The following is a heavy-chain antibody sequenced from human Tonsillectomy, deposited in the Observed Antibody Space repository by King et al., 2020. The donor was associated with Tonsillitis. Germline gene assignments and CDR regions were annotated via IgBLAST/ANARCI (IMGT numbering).Heavy chain of an antibody. CDR3: ARPSTVAGSWWYFDL. CDR1: GGSISSYY. CDR2: INYSGST. V-gene: IGHV4-59*08. D-gene: IGHD4-11*01. Sequence: QLQESGPGLVKPSETLSLTCTVPGGSISSYYWSWIRPPPGKGLEWIGYINYSGSTNYNPSLKSRLTVSVDTSKNQFSLKLSSVTAADTAVYYCARPSTVAGSWWYFDLWGRGTLVTVSS. J-gene: IGHJ2*01.